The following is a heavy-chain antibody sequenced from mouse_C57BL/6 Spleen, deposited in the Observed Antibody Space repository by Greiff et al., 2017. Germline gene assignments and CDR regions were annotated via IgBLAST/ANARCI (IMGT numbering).Heavy chain of an antibody. CDR1: GYTFTSYW. Sequence: QVQLQQPGAELVKPGASVKLSCKASGYTFTSYWMQWVKQRPGQGLEWIGEIDPSVSYTNYNQKFKGKATLTVDTSSSTAYMQLSSLTSEDSAVYYCARGGYGTPFAYWGQGTLVTVSA. J-gene: IGHJ3*01. CDR2: IDPSVSYT. D-gene: IGHD1-1*01. V-gene: IGHV1-50*01. CDR3: ARGGYGTPFAY.